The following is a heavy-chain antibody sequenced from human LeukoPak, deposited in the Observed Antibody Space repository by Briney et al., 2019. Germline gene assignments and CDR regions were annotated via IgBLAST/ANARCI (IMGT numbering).Heavy chain of an antibody. D-gene: IGHD5/OR15-5a*01. CDR1: GFIFSNYW. J-gene: IGHJ4*02. V-gene: IGHV3-74*03. CDR3: AKGGLRVTDY. Sequence: GGSLRLSCAASGFIFSNYWMHRVRQAPGKGLVWVSRVNNDGSSTTYADSVKGRFTISRDNAKNTLYLQMNSLRAEDTAVYYCAKGGLRVTDYWGQGTLVTVSS. CDR2: VNNDGSST.